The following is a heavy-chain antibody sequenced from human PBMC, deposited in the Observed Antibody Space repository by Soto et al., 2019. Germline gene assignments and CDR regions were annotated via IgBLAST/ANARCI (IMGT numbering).Heavy chain of an antibody. Sequence: QVQLVQSGAEVKKPGASVKVSCKASGYTFTSYAMHWVRQAPGQRLEWMGWINAGNGNTKYSQKFQGRVTITRDTSASTAYMELSSLRSEDTAVYYCATDGYSYGPTYYFDYWGQGTLVTVSS. D-gene: IGHD5-18*01. J-gene: IGHJ4*02. V-gene: IGHV1-3*01. CDR2: INAGNGNT. CDR1: GYTFTSYA. CDR3: ATDGYSYGPTYYFDY.